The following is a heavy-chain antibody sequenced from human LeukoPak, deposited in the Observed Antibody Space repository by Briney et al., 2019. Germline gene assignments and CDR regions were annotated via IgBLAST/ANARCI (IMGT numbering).Heavy chain of an antibody. V-gene: IGHV4-59*01. CDR2: IYYSGST. CDR3: ARAQYDFWGGYELPGHFDY. Sequence: ETLSLTCTVSGGSISSYYWSWIRQPPGKGLEWIGYIYYSGSTNYNPSLKSRVTISVDTSKNQFSLKLSSVTAADTAVYYCARAQYDFWGGYELPGHFDYWGQGTLVTVSS. CDR1: GGSISSYY. D-gene: IGHD3-3*01. J-gene: IGHJ4*02.